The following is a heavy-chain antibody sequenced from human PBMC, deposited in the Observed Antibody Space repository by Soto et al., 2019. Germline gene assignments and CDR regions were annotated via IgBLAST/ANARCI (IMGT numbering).Heavy chain of an antibody. CDR3: ARDKSDRALGSFDY. D-gene: IGHD3-16*01. V-gene: IGHV3-21*01. CDR1: GFTFSSYS. CDR2: ISSSSSYI. Sequence: EVQLVESGGGLVKPGGSLRLCCAASGFTFSSYSMTWVRQAPGKGLEWVSSISSSSSYIYYADSVKGRFTISRDNAKNSLYLQMNSLRAEDTAVYYCARDKSDRALGSFDYWGQGTLVTVSS. J-gene: IGHJ4*02.